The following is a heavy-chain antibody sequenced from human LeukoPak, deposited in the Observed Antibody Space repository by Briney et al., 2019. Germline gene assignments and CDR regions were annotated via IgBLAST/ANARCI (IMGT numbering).Heavy chain of an antibody. V-gene: IGHV3-23*01. J-gene: IGHJ4*02. D-gene: IGHD5-12*01. CDR2: ISGSGGST. CDR3: AKPYSGYDIMIG. CDR1: GLTFSSYA. Sequence: GGSLRLSCAASGLTFSSYAMSWVRQAPGKGLEWVSAISGSGGSTYYADSVKGRFTISRDNSKNTLYLQMNSLRAEDTAVYYCAKPYSGYDIMIGWGQGTLVTVSS.